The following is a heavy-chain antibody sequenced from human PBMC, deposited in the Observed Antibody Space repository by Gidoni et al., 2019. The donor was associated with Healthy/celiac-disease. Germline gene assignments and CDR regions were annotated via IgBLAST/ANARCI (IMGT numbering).Heavy chain of an antibody. CDR3: ARSLVVVVESYYYYYYGMDV. Sequence: QVQLQESGPGLVKPSQTLSLTRTVSGGSISCGDYFWSWIRQPPGKGLEWIGYIYYSGSTYYNPSLKSRVTISVDTSKNQFSLKLSSVTAADTAVYYCARSLVVVVESYYYYYYGMDVWGQGTTVTVSS. CDR2: IYYSGST. D-gene: IGHD2-15*01. J-gene: IGHJ6*02. V-gene: IGHV4-30-4*01. CDR1: GGSISCGDYF.